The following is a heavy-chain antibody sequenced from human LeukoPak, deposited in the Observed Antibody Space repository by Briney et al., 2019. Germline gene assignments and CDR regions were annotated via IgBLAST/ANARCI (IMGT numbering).Heavy chain of an antibody. Sequence: SETLSLTCAVYGGSFSGHYWSWIRQPPGKGLEWIGCISYSGSTNYNPSLKSRVTISVDTSKNQFSLKLTSVTAADTAVFYCARGRIGGNYWGQGTLVTVSS. CDR2: ISYSGST. CDR3: ARGRIGGNY. D-gene: IGHD2-15*01. J-gene: IGHJ4*02. V-gene: IGHV4-59*11. CDR1: GGSFSGHY.